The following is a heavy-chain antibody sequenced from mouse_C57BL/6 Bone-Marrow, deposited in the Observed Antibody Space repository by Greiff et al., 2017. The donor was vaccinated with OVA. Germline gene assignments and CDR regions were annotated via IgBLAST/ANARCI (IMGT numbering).Heavy chain of an antibody. CDR2: IHPNSGST. Sequence: VQLQQSGAELVKPGASVKLSCKASGYTLTSYWMPWVKQRPGQGLEWIGMIHPNSGSTNYNEKFKSKATLTVDKSSSTAYMQLSSLTSEDSAVYYCAISVYCSWGFAYWGQGTLGTVSA. J-gene: IGHJ3*01. CDR1: GYTLTSYW. D-gene: IGHD1-1*01. V-gene: IGHV1-64*01. CDR3: AISVYCSWGFAY.